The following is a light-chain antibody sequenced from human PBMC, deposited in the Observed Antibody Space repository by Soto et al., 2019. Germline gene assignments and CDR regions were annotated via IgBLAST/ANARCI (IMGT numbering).Light chain of an antibody. CDR1: QSVSSN. V-gene: IGKV3-15*01. CDR2: GAS. CDR3: QQYHEWWT. Sequence: EVVMTQSPATLSLSPGERATLSCRASQSVSSNLAWYQQKPGQAPRLLIYGASTRATGIPARFSGSGSGTEFTLNISSLQSEDSAVYSCQQYHEWWTFGQGTKVEIK. J-gene: IGKJ1*01.